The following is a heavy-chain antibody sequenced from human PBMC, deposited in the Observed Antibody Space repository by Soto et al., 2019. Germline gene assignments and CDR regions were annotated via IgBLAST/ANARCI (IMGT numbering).Heavy chain of an antibody. J-gene: IGHJ6*02. CDR3: ARQDCSSTSCYEYYGMDV. D-gene: IGHD2-2*01. V-gene: IGHV3-33*01. CDR1: GFTFSSYG. Sequence: GGSLRLSCAASGFTFSSYGMHWVRQAPGKGLEWVAVIWYDGSNKYYADSVKGRFTISRDNSKNTLYLQMNSLRAEDTAVYYCARQDCSSTSCYEYYGMDVWGQGTTVTVSS. CDR2: IWYDGSNK.